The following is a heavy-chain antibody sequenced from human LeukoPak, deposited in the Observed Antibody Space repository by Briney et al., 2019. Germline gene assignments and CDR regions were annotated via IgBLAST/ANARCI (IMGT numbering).Heavy chain of an antibody. D-gene: IGHD1-26*01. Sequence: ASVKVSCKASGYTFTSYGIIWVRQAPGQGLEWMGWISAYNGNTNYAQKLRGRVTMTTDTSTSTAYMELRSLRSDDTAVYYCARSHYSGSYYLFDYWGQGTLVTVSS. V-gene: IGHV1-18*01. CDR3: ARSHYSGSYYLFDY. J-gene: IGHJ4*02. CDR2: ISAYNGNT. CDR1: GYTFTSYG.